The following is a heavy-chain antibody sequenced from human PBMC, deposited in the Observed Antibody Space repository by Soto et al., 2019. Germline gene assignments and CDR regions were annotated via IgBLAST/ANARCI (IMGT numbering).Heavy chain of an antibody. CDR2: ISGSADST. Sequence: GGSLRLSCTASGSTFNSHVMSWVRQAPGKGLEWVSGISGSADSTYYADSVKGRFAISRDNSKNTLYLQLNSLRVDDTAVYYCARDRWGVAFDIWGQGTMVTVSS. J-gene: IGHJ3*02. D-gene: IGHD3-16*01. V-gene: IGHV3-23*01. CDR3: ARDRWGVAFDI. CDR1: GSTFNSHV.